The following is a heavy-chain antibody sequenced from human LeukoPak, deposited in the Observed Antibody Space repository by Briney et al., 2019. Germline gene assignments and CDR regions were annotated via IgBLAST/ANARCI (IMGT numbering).Heavy chain of an antibody. V-gene: IGHV3-15*01. Sequence: GGSLTLSCAASGFTFSYAWMSWVRQAPGKGLEWVGRIKSKTNGGTTDYAAPVKGRFTISRDDSKTTLYLQMNSLKTEDTAVYFCTTVTYSSSWYRDYGDYYYMDVWGQGTTVTVSS. CDR2: IKSKTNGGTT. D-gene: IGHD6-13*01. CDR3: TTVTYSSSWYRDYGDYYYMDV. J-gene: IGHJ6*03. CDR1: GFTFSYAW.